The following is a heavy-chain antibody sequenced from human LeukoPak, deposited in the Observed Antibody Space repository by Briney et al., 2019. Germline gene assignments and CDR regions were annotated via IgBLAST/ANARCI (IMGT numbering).Heavy chain of an antibody. CDR1: GFTFGSYA. J-gene: IGHJ4*02. Sequence: GGSLRLSCAASGFTFGSYAMHWVRQAPGKGLEWVAVISYDGSNKYYADSVKGRFTISRDNSKNTLYLQMNSLRAEDTAVYYCARDTRVMEYYFDYWGQGTLVTVSS. CDR2: ISYDGSNK. CDR3: ARDTRVMEYYFDY. D-gene: IGHD2-8*01. V-gene: IGHV3-30-3*01.